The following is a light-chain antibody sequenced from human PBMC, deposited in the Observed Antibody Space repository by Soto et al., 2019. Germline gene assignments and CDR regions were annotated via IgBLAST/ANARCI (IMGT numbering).Light chain of an antibody. CDR1: QNVVTN. J-gene: IGKJ4*01. Sequence: EIVVTQSPAILSVSPGERVTLSCRASQNVVTNLAWYQQRLGQAPRLLIYGASARATGVPARFSGSGSGTEFFLTISILQSEDFAVYYCQHYNNWLGTFGGGTKLESK. V-gene: IGKV3-15*01. CDR3: QHYNNWLGT. CDR2: GAS.